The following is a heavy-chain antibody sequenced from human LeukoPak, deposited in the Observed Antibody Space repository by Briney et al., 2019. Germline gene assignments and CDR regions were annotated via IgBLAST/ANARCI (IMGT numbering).Heavy chain of an antibody. CDR3: ARGGYYDSSGYYYERGFDP. D-gene: IGHD3-22*01. Sequence: SETLSLTCTVSGGSISSGGYYWSWIRQPPGKGLEWIGYIYHSGSTYYNPSLKSRVTISVDRSKNQFSLKLSSVTAADTAVYYCARGGYYDSSGYYYERGFDPWGQGTLVTVSS. V-gene: IGHV4-30-2*01. J-gene: IGHJ5*02. CDR1: GGSISSGGYY. CDR2: IYHSGST.